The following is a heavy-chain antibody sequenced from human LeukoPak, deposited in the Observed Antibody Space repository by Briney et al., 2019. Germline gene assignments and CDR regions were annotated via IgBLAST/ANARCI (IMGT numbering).Heavy chain of an antibody. CDR1: GFTSGIYA. CDR3: ARTISSSTTSCFLY. D-gene: IGHD1-7*01. CDR2: FSGGGDS. J-gene: IGHJ4*02. V-gene: IGHV3-23*01. Sequence: GGSLRLSCAASGFTSGIYAVSWVRQAPGKGLEWVSAFSGGGDSYYADSEKGRFTISRNNAKNTLYLQMNSLRAEDTAVYYCARTISSSTTSCFLYWGQGTQVTVSS.